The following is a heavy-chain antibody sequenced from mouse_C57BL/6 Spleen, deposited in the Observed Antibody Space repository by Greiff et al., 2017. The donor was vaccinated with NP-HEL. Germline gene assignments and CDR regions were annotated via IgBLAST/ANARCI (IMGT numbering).Heavy chain of an antibody. J-gene: IGHJ1*03. Sequence: QVQLQQSGAELVKPGASVKLSCKASGYTFTSYWMQWVKQRPGQGLEWIGEIDPSDSYTNYNQKFKGKATLTVDTSSSTAYMQLSSLTSEDSAVYYCARDPCYFDVWGTGTTVTVSS. CDR3: ARDPCYFDV. CDR2: IDPSDSYT. CDR1: GYTFTSYW. V-gene: IGHV1-50*01.